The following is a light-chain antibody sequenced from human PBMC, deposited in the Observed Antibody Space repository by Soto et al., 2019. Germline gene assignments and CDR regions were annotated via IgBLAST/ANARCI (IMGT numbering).Light chain of an antibody. CDR3: YSYAGISYV. CDR1: SSDVGGYNY. CDR2: DVS. J-gene: IGLJ1*01. Sequence: SALTPPGSVAGAPGQGFSSSSTGNSSDVGGYNYVSWYQQHPGKAPQRMTYDVSKRPSGVPDRVSGSKAGNTASLTISGLQAEDEVDYYCYSYAGISYVFGTGTKVTVL. V-gene: IGLV2-11*01.